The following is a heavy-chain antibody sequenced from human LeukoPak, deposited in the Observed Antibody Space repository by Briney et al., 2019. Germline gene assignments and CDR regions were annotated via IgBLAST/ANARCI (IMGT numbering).Heavy chain of an antibody. CDR3: ARDLPIDYYYDSSGSTAGFDY. J-gene: IGHJ4*02. CDR2: ISAYNGNT. D-gene: IGHD3-22*01. V-gene: IGHV1-18*01. Sequence: ASVKVSCKASGYTFTSYGISWVRQAPGQGLEWMGWISAYNGNTNYAQKLQGRVTITTDTSTSTACMELRSLRSDDTAAYYCARDLPIDYYYDSSGSTAGFDYWGQGTLVTVSS. CDR1: GYTFTSYG.